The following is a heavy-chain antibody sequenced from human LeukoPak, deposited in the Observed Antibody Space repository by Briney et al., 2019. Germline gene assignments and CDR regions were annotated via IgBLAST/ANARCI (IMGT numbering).Heavy chain of an antibody. Sequence: GGSLRLSCAASGFTFSSYEMNWVRQAPGKGLEWVSYTSSTGNTMYYADSVKGRFTISRDNANNSLYLQMNSLRVEDTSFYYCARGRGLYGMDVWGQGTTVTVSS. CDR2: TSSTGNTM. J-gene: IGHJ6*02. V-gene: IGHV3-48*03. CDR3: ARGRGLYGMDV. CDR1: GFTFSSYE.